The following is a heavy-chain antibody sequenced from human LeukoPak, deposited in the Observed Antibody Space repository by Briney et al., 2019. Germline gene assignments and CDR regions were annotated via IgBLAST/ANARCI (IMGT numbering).Heavy chain of an antibody. Sequence: SETLSLTCAVYGGSFSGYYWGWFRQPPGKGLEWIGEINHSGSTNYNPSLKSRVTISVDTSKNQFSLKLSSVTAADTAVYYCASYRYGVKYFQHWGQGTLVTVSS. CDR3: ASYRYGVKYFQH. D-gene: IGHD3-3*01. CDR1: GGSFSGYY. CDR2: INHSGST. V-gene: IGHV4-34*01. J-gene: IGHJ1*01.